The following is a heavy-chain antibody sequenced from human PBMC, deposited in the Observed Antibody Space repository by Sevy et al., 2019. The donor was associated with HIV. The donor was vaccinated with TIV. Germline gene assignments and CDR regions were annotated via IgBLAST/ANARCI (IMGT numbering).Heavy chain of an antibody. CDR2: ISSSGSTI. Sequence: GGSLKLSCAASGFTFSDYYMSWIRQAPGKGLEWVSYISSSGSTIYYADSVKGRFTISRDNAKNSLYLQMNSLRAEDTAVYYCARGRYSSSSFPFDYWGQGTLVTVSS. V-gene: IGHV3-11*04. J-gene: IGHJ4*02. CDR1: GFTFSDYY. D-gene: IGHD6-6*01. CDR3: ARGRYSSSSFPFDY.